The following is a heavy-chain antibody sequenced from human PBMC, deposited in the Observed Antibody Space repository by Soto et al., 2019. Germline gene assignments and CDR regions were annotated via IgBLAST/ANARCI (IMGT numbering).Heavy chain of an antibody. J-gene: IGHJ6*02. CDR2: IYPGDSDT. Sequence: RGESLKISCKGSGYSFTSYWIGWVRQMPGKGLEWMGIIYPGDSDTRYSPSFQGQVTISADKSISTAYLQWSSLKASDTAMYYCARLSLELGYYYYGMDVWGQGTTVTVSS. D-gene: IGHD1-7*01. CDR3: ARLSLELGYYYYGMDV. V-gene: IGHV5-51*01. CDR1: GYSFTSYW.